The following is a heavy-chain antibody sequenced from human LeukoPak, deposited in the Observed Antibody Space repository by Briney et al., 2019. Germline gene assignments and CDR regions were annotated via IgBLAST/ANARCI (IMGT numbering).Heavy chain of an antibody. CDR3: ARPTTYDSSGYAFNI. V-gene: IGHV3-20*04. CDR1: GFTFDDYG. Sequence: RPGGSLRLSCAASGFTFDDYGMSWVRQAPGKGLEGVSGINWNGGSTGYADSVKGRFTISRDNAKRSLYLQMNSLRVEDTALYYCARPTTYDSSGYAFNIWGRGTMVTVSS. J-gene: IGHJ3*02. CDR2: INWNGGST. D-gene: IGHD3-22*01.